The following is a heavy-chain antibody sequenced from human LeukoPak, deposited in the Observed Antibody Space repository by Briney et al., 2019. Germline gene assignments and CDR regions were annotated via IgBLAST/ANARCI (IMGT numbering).Heavy chain of an antibody. D-gene: IGHD2-2*01. J-gene: IGHJ4*02. V-gene: IGHV1-2*02. CDR1: GYTFTGYY. Sequence: ASVKVSCEASGYTFTGYYMHWVRQAPGQGREWMGWINPNSGGTNYAQKFQGRVTMTRDTSISTAYMELSRLRADDTAVYYCARDPDARYCSSTSCYGDDYWGQGTLVTVSS. CDR2: INPNSGGT. CDR3: ARDPDARYCSSTSCYGDDY.